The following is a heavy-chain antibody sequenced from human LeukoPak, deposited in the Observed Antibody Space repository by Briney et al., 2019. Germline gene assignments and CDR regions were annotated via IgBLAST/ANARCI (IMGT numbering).Heavy chain of an antibody. CDR1: ENTFTNYY. Sequence: GASVKVSCKASENTFTNYYMHWVRQAPGQGLEWLGLINPNGDRTDYAQHFQGRVTMTRDTSTTTVYLELSSLRSEDTAVYYCARDMSTRVTPISYAFDVWGQGTMVTVSS. V-gene: IGHV1-46*01. J-gene: IGHJ3*01. D-gene: IGHD4-23*01. CDR2: INPNGDRT. CDR3: ARDMSTRVTPISYAFDV.